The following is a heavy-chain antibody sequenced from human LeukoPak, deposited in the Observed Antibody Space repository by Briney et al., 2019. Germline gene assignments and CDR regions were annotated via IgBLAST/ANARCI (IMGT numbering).Heavy chain of an antibody. CDR2: IRYDGSEK. V-gene: IGHV3-30*02. CDR3: AKNREPSGDYAGAFDF. D-gene: IGHD4-17*01. J-gene: IGHJ4*02. Sequence: GGSLRLSCAASGFTFSSYGMHWVREAPGKGLEWVAFIRYDGSEKHYADSVKGRFTISRDNSGNTLFLQMNSLRAGDTAVYYCAKNREPSGDYAGAFDFWGQGTLVTVSS. CDR1: GFTFSSYG.